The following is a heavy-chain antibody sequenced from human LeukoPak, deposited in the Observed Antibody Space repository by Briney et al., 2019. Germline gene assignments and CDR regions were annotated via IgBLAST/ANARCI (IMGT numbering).Heavy chain of an antibody. CDR2: ISSSSSYI. V-gene: IGHV3-21*01. CDR3: ARVSSPSYYYYYMDV. Sequence: KTGGSLRLSCAASGFTFSSYSMNWVRQAPGKWLEWVSSISSSSSYIYYADSVKGRFTISRDNAKNSLYLQMNSLRAEDTAVYYCARVSSPSYYYYYMDVWGKGTTVTVSS. J-gene: IGHJ6*03. CDR1: GFTFSSYS.